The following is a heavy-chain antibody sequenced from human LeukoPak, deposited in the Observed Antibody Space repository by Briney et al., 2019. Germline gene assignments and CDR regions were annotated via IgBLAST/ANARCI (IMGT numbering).Heavy chain of an antibody. CDR2: MNPNSGNT. J-gene: IGHJ4*02. Sequence: ASVKVSCKASGYTFTSYDINWVRQATGQGLEWMGWMNPNSGNTGYAQKFQGRVTMTRNTSISTAYMELSSLRSDDTAVYYCAREDIAVAGKGFDYWGQGTLVIVSS. V-gene: IGHV1-8*01. D-gene: IGHD6-19*01. CDR1: GYTFTSYD. CDR3: AREDIAVAGKGFDY.